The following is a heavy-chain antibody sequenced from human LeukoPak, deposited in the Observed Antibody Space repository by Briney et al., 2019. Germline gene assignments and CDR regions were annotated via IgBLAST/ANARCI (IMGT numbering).Heavy chain of an antibody. J-gene: IGHJ3*02. CDR3: ARDHYYDSSGYYYEGAFDI. D-gene: IGHD3-22*01. Sequence: SVKVSCKASGGTFSSYAISWVRQAPGQGLEWMGGIIPIFGTANYAQKFQGRVTTTADESTSTAYMELSSLRSEDTAVYYCARDHYYDSSGYYYEGAFDIWGQGTMVTVSS. V-gene: IGHV1-69*01. CDR1: GGTFSSYA. CDR2: IIPIFGTA.